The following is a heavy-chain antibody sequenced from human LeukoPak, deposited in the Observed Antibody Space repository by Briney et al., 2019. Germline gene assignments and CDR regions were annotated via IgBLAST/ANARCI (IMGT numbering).Heavy chain of an antibody. CDR1: GFTVSSNY. CDR3: ASRTQTTVTTLPNYYYYYGMDV. D-gene: IGHD4-17*01. V-gene: IGHV3-66*01. Sequence: PGGSLRLSCAASGFTVSSNYMSWVRQAPGKGLEWVSVIYSGGSTYYADSVKGRFTISRGNSKNTLYLQMNSLRAEDTAVYYCASRTQTTVTTLPNYYYYYGMDVWGQGTTVTVSS. J-gene: IGHJ6*02. CDR2: IYSGGST.